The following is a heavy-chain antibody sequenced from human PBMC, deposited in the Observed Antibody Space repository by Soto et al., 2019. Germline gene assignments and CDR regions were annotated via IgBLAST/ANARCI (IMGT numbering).Heavy chain of an antibody. CDR2: IYYSGST. CDR1: GVSISSGVYY. CDR3: ARGLGFGESIIDY. D-gene: IGHD3-10*01. V-gene: IGHV4-31*03. J-gene: IGHJ4*02. Sequence: SETLSLTCTVSGVSISSGVYYWSWIRQHPGKGLEWIGYIYYSGSTYYNPSLKSRVTISVDTSKNQFSLKLSSVTAADTAVYYCARGLGFGESIIDYWGQGTLVTVSS.